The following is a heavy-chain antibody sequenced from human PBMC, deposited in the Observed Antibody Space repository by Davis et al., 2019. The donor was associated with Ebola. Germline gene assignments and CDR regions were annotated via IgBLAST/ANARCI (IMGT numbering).Heavy chain of an antibody. V-gene: IGHV3-30*03. Sequence: GESLKISCAASGFTFSSYGMHWVRQAPGKGLEWVAVISYDGSNKYYADSVKGRLTNSRDNSKNTLYLQMNSLRAEDTAVYYCATGRASGYDCFDYWGQGTLVTVSS. CDR2: ISYDGSNK. CDR1: GFTFSSYG. D-gene: IGHD5-12*01. J-gene: IGHJ4*02. CDR3: ATGRASGYDCFDY.